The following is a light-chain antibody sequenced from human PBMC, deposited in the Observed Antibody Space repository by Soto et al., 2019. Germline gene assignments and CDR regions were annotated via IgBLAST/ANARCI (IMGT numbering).Light chain of an antibody. J-gene: IGKJ2*01. CDR2: AAS. V-gene: IGKV1-39*01. CDR1: QDISTY. Sequence: IQMTQSPSYLSASVGGRVIITCRASQDISTYLNWYQHKPGKAPNLLIFAASDLQSGVPSRFSGSGSGTDFTLTISSLQPEAFATYYCQQGYTNHSTFGQGTKVDIK. CDR3: QQGYTNHST.